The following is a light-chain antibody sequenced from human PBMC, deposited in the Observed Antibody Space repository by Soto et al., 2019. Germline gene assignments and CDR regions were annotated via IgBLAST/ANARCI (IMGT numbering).Light chain of an antibody. CDR1: QSISTW. J-gene: IGKJ2*01. Sequence: DIQMTQSPSTLSASVGDRVAITCRASQSISTWLAWYQQRPGRAPKLLIYDASSLEGGVPSRFSGSGSETEFTLTISSLQSDDYATYYCQQYSSYSSFGQGTRVEIK. V-gene: IGKV1-5*01. CDR3: QQYSSYSS. CDR2: DAS.